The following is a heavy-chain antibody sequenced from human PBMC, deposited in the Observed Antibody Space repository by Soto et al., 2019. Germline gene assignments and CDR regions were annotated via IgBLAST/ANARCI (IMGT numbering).Heavy chain of an antibody. Sequence: KPSETLSLTCTVSGGSISSYYWSWIRQPPGKGLEWIGYIYYSGSTNYNPSLKSRVTISVDTSKNQFSLKLSSVTAADTAVYYCARVCYDFWSGYSLYYFDYWGQGTLVTVSS. CDR2: IYYSGST. J-gene: IGHJ4*02. CDR3: ARVCYDFWSGYSLYYFDY. CDR1: GGSISSYY. V-gene: IGHV4-59*01. D-gene: IGHD3-3*01.